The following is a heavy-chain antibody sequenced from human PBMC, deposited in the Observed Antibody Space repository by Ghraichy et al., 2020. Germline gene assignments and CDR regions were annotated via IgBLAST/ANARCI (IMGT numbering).Heavy chain of an antibody. J-gene: IGHJ4*02. Sequence: LSLTCAASGFTFSTYSMNWVRQAPGKGLEWVSSISSSSDYIYYADSVKGRFTISRDNAKNSLYLQMDSLRAEDTALYYCARDPGYWDYFDYWGQGTLVTVSS. CDR3: ARDPGYWDYFDY. D-gene: IGHD2-2*03. V-gene: IGHV3-21*01. CDR1: GFTFSTYS. CDR2: ISSSSDYI.